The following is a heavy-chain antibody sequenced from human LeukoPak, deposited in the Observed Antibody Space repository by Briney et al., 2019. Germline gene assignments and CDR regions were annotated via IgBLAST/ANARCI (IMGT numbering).Heavy chain of an antibody. D-gene: IGHD1-26*01. V-gene: IGHV1-2*02. CDR2: INPNSGGT. J-gene: IGHJ5*02. CDR3: ARDGFYRSYFDP. CDR1: GYTFTGYY. Sequence: ASVKVSCKASGYTFTGYYMHWVRQAPGQGLEWMGWINPNSGGTNYAQKFQGRVTMTRDTPISTAYMELSRLRSDDTAVYYCARDGFYRSYFDPWGQGTLVTVSS.